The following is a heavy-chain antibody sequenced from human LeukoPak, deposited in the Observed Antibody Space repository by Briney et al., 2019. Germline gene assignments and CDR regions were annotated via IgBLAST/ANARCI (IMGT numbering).Heavy chain of an antibody. V-gene: IGHV4-34*01. Sequence: SETLSLTCAVYGGSFSGYYWSWIRQPPGKGLEWIGEINHGGSTNYNPSLKSRVTISVDTSKNQFSLRLSSVTAADTALYYCAYSGSYGHLGYWGQGIPVTVSS. CDR1: GGSFSGYY. CDR3: AYSGSYGHLGY. CDR2: INHGGST. D-gene: IGHD1-26*01. J-gene: IGHJ4*02.